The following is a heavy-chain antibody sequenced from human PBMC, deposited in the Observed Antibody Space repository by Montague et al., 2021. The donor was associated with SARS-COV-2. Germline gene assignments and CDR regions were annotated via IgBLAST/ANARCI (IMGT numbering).Heavy chain of an antibody. CDR1: GFTFSNSA. CDR2: SSGSDGGT. D-gene: IGHD3-10*01. J-gene: IGHJ6*02. Sequence: SLRLSCAASGFTFSNSAMNWVRQAPGKGLEWVSGSSGSDGGTHYADSVKGRFTISRDNSKNVLYLQMNSLRAEDTALYYCAKDSYYYGLGYGMDVWGQGSQVTVSS. CDR3: AKDSYYYGLGYGMDV. V-gene: IGHV3-23*01.